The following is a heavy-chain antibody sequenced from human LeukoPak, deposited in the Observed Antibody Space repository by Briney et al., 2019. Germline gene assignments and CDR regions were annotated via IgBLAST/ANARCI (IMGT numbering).Heavy chain of an antibody. CDR1: GYTFTGYY. J-gene: IGHJ5*02. Sequence: ASVKVSCKASGYTFTGYYMHWVRQAPGQGLEWMGWINPNSGGTNYAQKFQGRVTMTRDTSISTAYMELSRLRSDDTAVYYCARDRYCSSTSCPDPWGQGTLVTVSS. D-gene: IGHD2-2*01. CDR3: ARDRYCSSTSCPDP. CDR2: INPNSGGT. V-gene: IGHV1-2*02.